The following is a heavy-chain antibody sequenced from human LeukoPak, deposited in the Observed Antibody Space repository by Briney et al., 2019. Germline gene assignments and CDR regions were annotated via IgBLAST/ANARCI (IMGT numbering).Heavy chain of an antibody. CDR3: ARSPSIAARPDNWFDP. D-gene: IGHD6-6*01. Sequence: GESLKISCKGSGYSFTSYWIGWVRLMPGKGLEWMGIIYPGDSDTRYSPSFQGQVTISADKSISTAYLQWSSLKASDTAMYYCARSPSIAARPDNWFDPWGQGTLVTVSS. J-gene: IGHJ5*02. CDR2: IYPGDSDT. CDR1: GYSFTSYW. V-gene: IGHV5-51*01.